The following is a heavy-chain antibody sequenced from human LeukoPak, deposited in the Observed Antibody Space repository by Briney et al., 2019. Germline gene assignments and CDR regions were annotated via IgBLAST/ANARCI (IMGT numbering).Heavy chain of an antibody. CDR3: ARGRTDYYESSGSFPALGY. Sequence: GASVKVSCKASGYTFTGYYMHWVRQAPGQGLEWMGWINPNSGGTNYAQKFQGWVTMTRDTSISTAYMELSRLRSDDTAVYYCARGRTDYYESSGSFPALGYWGQGTLVTVSS. J-gene: IGHJ4*02. D-gene: IGHD3-22*01. CDR2: INPNSGGT. V-gene: IGHV1-2*04. CDR1: GYTFTGYY.